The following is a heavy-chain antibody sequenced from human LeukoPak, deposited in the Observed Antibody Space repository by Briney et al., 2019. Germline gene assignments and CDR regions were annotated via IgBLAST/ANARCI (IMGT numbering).Heavy chain of an antibody. CDR1: NGSIIGPY. CDR3: ARVNYDFWSSADY. Sequence: SETLSLTCYVFNGSIIGPYWSWIRQPPGKGLEWIGYIYYSGSTNYNPSLRSRVTISVDTSKNQFSLKLASVTAADSAMYYCARVNYDFWSSADYWGQGTLVTVSS. V-gene: IGHV4-59*11. D-gene: IGHD3-3*01. CDR2: IYYSGST. J-gene: IGHJ4*02.